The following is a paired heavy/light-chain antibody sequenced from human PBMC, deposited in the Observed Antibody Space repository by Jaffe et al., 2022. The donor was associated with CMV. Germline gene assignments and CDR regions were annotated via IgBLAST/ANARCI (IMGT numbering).Light chain of an antibody. CDR2: KIS. CDR1: QSLVYSDGNTY. V-gene: IGKV2-30*01. Sequence: DVVMTQSPLSLPVTLGQPASISCRSSQSLVYSDGNTYLIWFQQRPGQSPRRLIYKISKRDSGVPDRFSGSGSGTDFTLKISRVEAEDVGVYYCMQATHWPPTFGQGTKLEIK. CDR3: MQATHWPPT. J-gene: IGKJ2*01.
Heavy chain of an antibody. Sequence: QVQLEQSGAEVKKPGSSVKVSCKASGGTFNSYGFSWVRQAPGQGLEWMGRIIPLLDKINYAQKFQGRITITADKVTNTVYMEVSSLRSEDTAIYFCTRGHNDFSDDIFDYWGQGSLVTVSS. J-gene: IGHJ4*02. D-gene: IGHD1-1*01. CDR3: TRGHNDFSDDIFDY. CDR2: IIPLLDKI. CDR1: GGTFNSYG. V-gene: IGHV1-69*09.